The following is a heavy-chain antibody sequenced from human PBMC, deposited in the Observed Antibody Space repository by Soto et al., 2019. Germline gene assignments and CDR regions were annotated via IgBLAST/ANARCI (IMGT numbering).Heavy chain of an antibody. D-gene: IGHD2-15*01. V-gene: IGHV3-11*01. CDR3: ARGTVVVVAALLGMEV. Sequence: PGGSLRLSCAASVFTFSDYYMSLIRQAPGKGLECVSYISSSGSTIYYADSVKGRFTISRDNAKNSLYLQMNSLRAEETAVYYCARGTVVVVAALLGMEVWGQGTTVTVSS. J-gene: IGHJ6*01. CDR2: ISSSGSTI. CDR1: VFTFSDYY.